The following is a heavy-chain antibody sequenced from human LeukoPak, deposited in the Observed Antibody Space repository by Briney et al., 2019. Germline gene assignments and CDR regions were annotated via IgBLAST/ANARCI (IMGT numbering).Heavy chain of an antibody. V-gene: IGHV3-74*01. D-gene: IGHD5-12*01. J-gene: IGHJ3*02. Sequence: GGSLRLSCAASGFTITKYGMYCVTQAPGKGLVWVSRINSGGSKTNYADSVNGRFTISRDNAKNTLYLQMNSLRADDTAMYYCSSPNRGYDGIDIWGQGTMVTVSS. CDR1: GFTITKYG. CDR2: INSGGSKT. CDR3: SSPNRGYDGIDI.